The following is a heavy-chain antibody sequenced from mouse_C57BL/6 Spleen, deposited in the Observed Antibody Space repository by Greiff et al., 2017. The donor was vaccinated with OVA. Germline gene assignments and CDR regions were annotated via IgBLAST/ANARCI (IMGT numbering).Heavy chain of an antibody. J-gene: IGHJ4*01. CDR3: ARSRGGNYYAMDY. CDR2: IHPNSGST. CDR1: GYTFTSYW. D-gene: IGHD2-1*01. V-gene: IGHV1-64*01. Sequence: QVQLQQPGAELVKPGASVKLSCKASGYTFTSYWMHWVKQRPGQGLEWIGMIHPNSGSTNYNEKFKSKATLTVDKSSSTAYMQLSSLTSEDSAVYYCARSRGGNYYAMDYWGQGTSVTVSS.